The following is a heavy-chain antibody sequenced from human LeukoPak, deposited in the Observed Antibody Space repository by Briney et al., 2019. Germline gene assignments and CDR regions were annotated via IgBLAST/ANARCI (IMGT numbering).Heavy chain of an antibody. J-gene: IGHJ4*02. Sequence: PGGSLRLSCAASGFTFSSYSMNWVRQAPGKGLEWGSYISSSISTIYYADSVKGRFTISRDNAKNSLYLQMNSLRAEDTAVYYCARVRGSYYLDYWGQGTLVTVSS. CDR1: GFTFSSYS. D-gene: IGHD1-26*01. CDR3: ARVRGSYYLDY. CDR2: ISSSISTI. V-gene: IGHV3-48*01.